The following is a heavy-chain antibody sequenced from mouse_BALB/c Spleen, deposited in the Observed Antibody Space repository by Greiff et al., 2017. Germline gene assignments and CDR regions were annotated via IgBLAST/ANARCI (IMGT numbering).Heavy chain of an antibody. CDR1: GFSLTSYG. Sequence: VQLQQSGPGLVAPSQSLSITCTVSGFSLTSYGVHWVRQPPGKGLEWLGVIWAGGSTNYNSALMSRLSISKDNSKSQVFLKMNSLQTDDTAMYYCARELGNHYYAMDYWGQGTSVTVSS. J-gene: IGHJ4*01. D-gene: IGHD2-1*01. V-gene: IGHV2-9*02. CDR3: ARELGNHYYAMDY. CDR2: IWAGGST.